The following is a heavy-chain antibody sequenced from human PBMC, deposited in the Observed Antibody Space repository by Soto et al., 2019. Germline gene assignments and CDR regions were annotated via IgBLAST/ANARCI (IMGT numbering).Heavy chain of an antibody. J-gene: IGHJ4*02. CDR1: GFTFSSYA. V-gene: IGHV3-23*01. CDR2: ISGGSGGST. Sequence: GGSLRLSCVASGFTFSSYAMTWVRQAPGKGLEWVSAISGGSGGSTYYADSVKGRFTISRDNSKNTVYLQMNSLRAEDTAVYYCAKKAPATNPFDYWGQGTLVTVSS. CDR3: AKKAPATNPFDY.